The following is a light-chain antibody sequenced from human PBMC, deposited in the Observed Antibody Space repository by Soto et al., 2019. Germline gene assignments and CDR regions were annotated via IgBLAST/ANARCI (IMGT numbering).Light chain of an antibody. CDR2: GSS. V-gene: IGKV3-15*01. CDR1: QSVSSN. J-gene: IGKJ1*01. CDR3: QQYNNWPPWT. Sequence: EIVMTQAPATLSVSPGERATLSCRASQSVSSNLAWYQQKPGQAPRLLIYGSSTRATGIPARFSGSGSGTAFTLTISSLQSEDFAVYYCQQYNNWPPWTFGHGTTVEIK.